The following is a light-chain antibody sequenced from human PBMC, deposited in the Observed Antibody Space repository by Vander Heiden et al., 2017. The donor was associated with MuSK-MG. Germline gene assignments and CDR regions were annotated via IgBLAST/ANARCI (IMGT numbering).Light chain of an antibody. V-gene: IGLV3-21*02. J-gene: IGLJ2*01. CDR2: DES. CDR3: QVWDSTTDPVV. CDR1: YIGSKS. Sequence: SYVLSQPPSVSGAPGQTARFTCGGMYIGSKSVHWYQQKPGQAPLLVVYDESARPSGIPARFSGSSSGNTATLTTLRVEAGDEADYYCQVWDSTTDPVVFGGGTKLTV.